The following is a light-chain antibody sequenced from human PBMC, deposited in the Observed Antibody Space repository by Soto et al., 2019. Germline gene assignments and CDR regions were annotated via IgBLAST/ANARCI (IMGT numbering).Light chain of an antibody. J-gene: IGLJ1*01. V-gene: IGLV6-57*04. CDR2: EDN. CDR3: QSYDVTIYV. CDR1: SGSIASNY. Sequence: NFMLTQPHSVSGSPGKTVTISCTRSSGSIASNYVQWYQQRPGSAPTTVIFEDNQRPSGVPDRFSGSIDSSSNSASLTISGLKTEDEADYYCQSYDVTIYVLGTGTKVTV.